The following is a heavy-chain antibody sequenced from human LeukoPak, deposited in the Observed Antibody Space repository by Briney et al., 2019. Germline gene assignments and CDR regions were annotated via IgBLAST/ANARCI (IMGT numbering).Heavy chain of an antibody. CDR3: TKDRGVAGKPDAFDI. CDR2: IIWNNGTM. J-gene: IGHJ3*02. Sequence: GGSLRLSCAASGFTFDDYAMPWVRQPPGRGLEWVSSIIWNNGTMDYADSVKGRFTISRDNAKNSLYLQMSSLRDEDTALYYCTKDRGVAGKPDAFDIWGQGTMVTVSS. D-gene: IGHD6-19*01. CDR1: GFTFDDYA. V-gene: IGHV3-9*01.